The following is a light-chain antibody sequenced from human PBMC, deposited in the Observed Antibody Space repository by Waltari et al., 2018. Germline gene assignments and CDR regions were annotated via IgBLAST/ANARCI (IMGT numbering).Light chain of an antibody. V-gene: IGLV2-14*03. CDR1: SSDVGAYNY. CDR2: DVT. CDR3: TSYTSADTYI. Sequence: QSALTQPASVSGSPGQSITISCTGTSSDVGAYNYVSWYLQPPGKVPKLIIYDVTNRPSVVSVRFSGSKSGNTASLIISGLQGEDEADYFCTSYTSADTYIFGTGTTVTVL. J-gene: IGLJ1*01.